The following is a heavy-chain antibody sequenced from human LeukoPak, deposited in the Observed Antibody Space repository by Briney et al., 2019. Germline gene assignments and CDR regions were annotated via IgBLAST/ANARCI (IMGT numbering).Heavy chain of an antibody. D-gene: IGHD1-1*01. V-gene: IGHV1-18*04. Sequence: GASVKVSCNTFGYTFTGYYMHWVRQAPGQGLEWMGWISTDSGKSNSAQKFQGRVTMTRDTSTRTAYMEMRSLRSDDTAIYYCARDKNWSLDYWGQGTLVTVSS. CDR1: GYTFTGYY. CDR2: ISTDSGKS. J-gene: IGHJ4*02. CDR3: ARDKNWSLDY.